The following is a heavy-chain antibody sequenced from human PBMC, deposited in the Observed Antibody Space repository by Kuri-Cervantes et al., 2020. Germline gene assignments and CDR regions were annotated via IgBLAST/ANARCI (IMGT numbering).Heavy chain of an antibody. J-gene: IGHJ6*02. CDR3: ARDGRITMVRGVIKAYYGMDV. V-gene: IGHV3-30-3*01. CDR1: GFTFSSYA. Sequence: GESLKISCAASGFTFSSYAMHWVRQAPGKGLEWVAVISYDGSNKYYADSVKGRFTISRDNSKNTLYLQMNSLRAEDTAVYYCARDGRITMVRGVIKAYYGMDVWGQGTTVTVSS. D-gene: IGHD3-10*01. CDR2: ISYDGSNK.